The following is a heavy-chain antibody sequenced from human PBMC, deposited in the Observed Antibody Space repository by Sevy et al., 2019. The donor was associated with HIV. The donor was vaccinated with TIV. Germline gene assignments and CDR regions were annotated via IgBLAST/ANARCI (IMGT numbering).Heavy chain of an antibody. CDR2: IKSKTDGGTT. CDR3: TTVAQFTAFDI. CDR1: GLSVTNNG. V-gene: IGHV3-15*01. Sequence: GGSLRLSCEVSGLSVTNNGMHWVRQAPGKGLEWVGRIKSKTDGGTTDYAAPVKGRFTISRDDSKNTLYLQMNSLKTEDTAVYYCTTVAQFTAFDIWGQGTMVTVSS. J-gene: IGHJ3*02.